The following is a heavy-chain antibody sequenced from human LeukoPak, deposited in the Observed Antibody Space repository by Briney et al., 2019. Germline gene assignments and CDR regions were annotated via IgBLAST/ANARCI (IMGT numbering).Heavy chain of an antibody. CDR1: GFTFSSYA. Sequence: GRSPRLSCAASGFTFSSYAMHWVRQAPGKGLEWVAVISYDGSNKYYADSVKGRFTISRDNSKNTLYLQMNSLRAEDTAVYYCARDQTVGATFDYWGQGTLVTVSS. J-gene: IGHJ4*02. V-gene: IGHV3-30-3*01. D-gene: IGHD1-26*01. CDR2: ISYDGSNK. CDR3: ARDQTVGATFDY.